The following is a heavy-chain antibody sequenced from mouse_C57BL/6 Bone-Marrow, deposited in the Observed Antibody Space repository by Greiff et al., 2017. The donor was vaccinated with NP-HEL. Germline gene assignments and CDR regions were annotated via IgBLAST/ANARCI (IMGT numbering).Heavy chain of an antibody. CDR3: ARKGYGSRGYFDY. CDR2: IDPSDSYT. Sequence: VKLQEPGAELVMPGASVKLSCKASGYTFTSYWMHWVKQRPGQGLEWIGEIDPSDSYTNYNQKFKGKSTLTVDKSSSTAYMQLSSLTSEDSAVYYCARKGYGSRGYFDYWGQGTTLTVSS. D-gene: IGHD1-1*01. CDR1: GYTFTSYW. V-gene: IGHV1-69*01. J-gene: IGHJ2*01.